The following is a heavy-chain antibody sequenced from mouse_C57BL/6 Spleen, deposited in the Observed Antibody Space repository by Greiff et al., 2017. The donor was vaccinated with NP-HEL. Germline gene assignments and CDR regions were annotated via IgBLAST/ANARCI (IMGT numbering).Heavy chain of an antibody. V-gene: IGHV1-55*01. Sequence: QVQLQQPGAELVKPGASVKMSCKASGYTFTSYWITWVKQRPGQGLEWIGDIYPGSGSPNYNEKFKSKATLTVDTSSSTAYMQLSSLTSEDSAVYYCARRYDYDGIGPMDYWGQGTSVTVSS. D-gene: IGHD2-4*01. J-gene: IGHJ4*01. CDR3: ARRYDYDGIGPMDY. CDR1: GYTFTSYW. CDR2: IYPGSGSP.